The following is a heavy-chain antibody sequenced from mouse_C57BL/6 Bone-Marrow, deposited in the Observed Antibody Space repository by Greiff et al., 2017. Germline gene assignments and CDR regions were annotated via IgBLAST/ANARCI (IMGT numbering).Heavy chain of an antibody. CDR2: IYPRSGNT. V-gene: IGHV1-81*01. CDR1: GYTFTSYG. D-gene: IGHD4-1*01. J-gene: IGHJ2*01. Sequence: VQLQQSGAELARPGASVKLSCKASGYTFTSYGISWVKQRTGQGLEWIGEIYPRSGNTYYNEKFKGKATLTADKSSSTAYMELRSLTSEDSAVYFCASSNWDGFYYCDYWGQGTTRTVSS. CDR3: ASSNWDGFYYCDY.